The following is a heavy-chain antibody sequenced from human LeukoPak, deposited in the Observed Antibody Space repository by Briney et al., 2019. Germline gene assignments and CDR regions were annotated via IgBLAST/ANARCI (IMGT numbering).Heavy chain of an antibody. CDR1: GFTVSSNY. Sequence: GGSLRLSCAASGFTVSSNYMSWVRQAPGKGLEWVSVIYSGGSTYYADSVKGRFTISREIAKNSLYLQMNSLRAEDTAIYYCARGDCSGGTCYRALDIWGQGTMVTVSS. CDR2: IYSGGST. CDR3: ARGDCSGGTCYRALDI. D-gene: IGHD2-15*01. V-gene: IGHV3-53*01. J-gene: IGHJ3*02.